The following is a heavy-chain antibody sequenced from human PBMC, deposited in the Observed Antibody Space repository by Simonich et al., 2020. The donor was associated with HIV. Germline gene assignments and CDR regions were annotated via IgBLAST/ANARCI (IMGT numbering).Heavy chain of an antibody. Sequence: EVQLVESGGGLVQPGRSLRLSCAASGFTFDDYAMHWVRQAPGRGLEWVLGISWNMWTVVYADSVKSRITIARDNAKNSRYLQMNSLRAEDTALYYCAKGGGYSYGADAFDIWGQGTMVTVSS. CDR3: AKGGGYSYGADAFDI. D-gene: IGHD5-18*01. CDR1: GFTFDDYA. V-gene: IGHV3-9*01. J-gene: IGHJ3*02. CDR2: ISWNMWTV.